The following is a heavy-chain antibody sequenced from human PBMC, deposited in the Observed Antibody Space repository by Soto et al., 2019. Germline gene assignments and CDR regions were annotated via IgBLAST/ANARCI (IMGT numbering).Heavy chain of an antibody. CDR1: GGSFSGYY. Sequence: QVQLQQWGAGPLRPLETLSLTCGVSGGSFSGYYWAWIRQSPGKGLEWIGEINDRGSINYNPSLKSRVSISVDTSKNHYSLNLRSVTAADTAVYYCARESHDILTGPTWVWYFDRWGRGTRVTVSS. CDR2: INDRGSI. D-gene: IGHD3-9*01. CDR3: ARESHDILTGPTWVWYFDR. V-gene: IGHV4-34*01. J-gene: IGHJ2*01.